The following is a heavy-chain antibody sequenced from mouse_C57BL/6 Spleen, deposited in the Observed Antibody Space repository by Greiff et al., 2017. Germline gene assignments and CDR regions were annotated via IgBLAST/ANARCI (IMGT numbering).Heavy chain of an antibody. V-gene: IGHV5-16*01. Sequence: EVKVVESEGGLVQPGSSMKLSCTASGFTFSDYYMAWVRQVPEKGLEWVANINYDGSSTYYLDSLKSRFIISRDNAKNILYLQMSSLKSEDTATYYCARDEGYGGFAYWGQGTLVTVSA. CDR1: GFTFSDYY. CDR2: INYDGSST. CDR3: ARDEGYGGFAY. J-gene: IGHJ3*01. D-gene: IGHD2-3*01.